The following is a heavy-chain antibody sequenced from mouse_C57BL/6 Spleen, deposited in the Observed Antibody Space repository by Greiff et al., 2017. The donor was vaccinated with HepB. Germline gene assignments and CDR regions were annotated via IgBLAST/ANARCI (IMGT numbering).Heavy chain of an antibody. CDR2: INPYNGDT. V-gene: IGHV1-20*01. CDR3: ARVGTTVVPFAY. D-gene: IGHD1-1*01. CDR1: GYSFTGYF. J-gene: IGHJ3*01. Sequence: EVKLMESGPELVKPGDSVKISCKASGYSFTGYFMNWVMQSHGKSLEWIGRINPYNGDTFYNQKFKGKATLTVDKSSSTAHMELRSLTSEDSAVYYCARVGTTVVPFAYWGQGTLVTVSA.